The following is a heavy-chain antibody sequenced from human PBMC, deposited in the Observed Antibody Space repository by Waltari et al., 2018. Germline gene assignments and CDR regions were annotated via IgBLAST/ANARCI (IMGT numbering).Heavy chain of an antibody. CDR3: AKDRIAAAGFDAFDI. CDR1: GFTFSSYG. V-gene: IGHV3-30*18. Sequence: QVQLVESGGGVVQPGRSLRLSCAASGFTFSSYGMHWVRLAPGKGLKWLAGIWYDGSNKYYADTLQGRFTISRDTSKNTLYLQMNSRIAEATAMYCGAKDRIAAAGFDAFDIWGQGTMVTVSS. J-gene: IGHJ3*02. D-gene: IGHD6-13*01. CDR2: IWYDGSNK.